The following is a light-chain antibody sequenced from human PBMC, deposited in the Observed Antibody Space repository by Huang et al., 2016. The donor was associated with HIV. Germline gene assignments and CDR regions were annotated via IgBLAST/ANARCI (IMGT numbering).Light chain of an antibody. J-gene: IGKJ4*01. CDR2: GAS. V-gene: IGKV3-15*01. Sequence: ILLTQFPATLSVSPGQRVTLSCRASQSVGGKLAWYQQTPGQAPRLLIYGASTRVPTIPDRFSGRGSGTEFTLTISSLQSEDFAVYYCQQYDTWPPLTFGGGTKV. CDR1: QSVGGK. CDR3: QQYDTWPPLT.